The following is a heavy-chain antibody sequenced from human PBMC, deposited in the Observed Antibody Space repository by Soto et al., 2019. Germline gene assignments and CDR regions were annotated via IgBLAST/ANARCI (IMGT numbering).Heavy chain of an antibody. CDR3: AGGNDSYNFPKF. J-gene: IGHJ4*02. D-gene: IGHD1-1*01. CDR1: GVSITSSDYY. V-gene: IGHV4-39*01. CDR2: IYSGSNT. Sequence: QLQLQESGPGLVKPSETLSLACIVSGVSITSSDYYWDWIRQPPGKGLEWIGAIYSGSNTYYNPSLKRKVTMYVDTSKNQISLKLTSVTDADTAVYFCAGGNDSYNFPKFWGQGALVTVFS.